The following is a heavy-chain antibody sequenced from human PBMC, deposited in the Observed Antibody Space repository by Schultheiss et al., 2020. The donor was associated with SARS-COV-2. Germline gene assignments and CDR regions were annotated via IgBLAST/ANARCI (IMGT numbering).Heavy chain of an antibody. J-gene: IGHJ4*02. CDR2: IYSGGST. Sequence: GGSLRLSCAASGFTVSSNYMSWVRQAPGKGLEWVSVIYSGGSTYYADSVKGRFTISRHNSKNTLYLQMNSLSAEDTAVYYCASGSYNWSSPDFDYWGQGTLVTVSS. V-gene: IGHV3-53*01. CDR3: ASGSYNWSSPDFDY. CDR1: GFTVSSNY. D-gene: IGHD1-20*01.